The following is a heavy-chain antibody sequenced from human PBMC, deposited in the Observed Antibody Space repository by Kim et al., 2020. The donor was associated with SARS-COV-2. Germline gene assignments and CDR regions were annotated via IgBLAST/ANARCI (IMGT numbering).Heavy chain of an antibody. CDR2: ISSSSSTI. Sequence: GGSLRLSCAASGFTFSSYSMNWVRQAPGKGLEWVSYISSSSSTIYYADSVKGRFTISRDNAKNSLYLQMNSLRAEDTAVYYCARRPRGDSPLPLGYWGQGTLVTVSS. CDR1: GFTFSSYS. CDR3: ARRPRGDSPLPLGY. V-gene: IGHV3-48*04. J-gene: IGHJ4*02. D-gene: IGHD3-16*01.